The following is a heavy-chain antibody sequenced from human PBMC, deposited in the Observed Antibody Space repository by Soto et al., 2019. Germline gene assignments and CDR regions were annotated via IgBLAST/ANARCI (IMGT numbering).Heavy chain of an antibody. J-gene: IGHJ1*01. CDR2: IYYSGST. CDR1: GGSISSGDYY. D-gene: IGHD3-22*01. Sequence: QVQLQESGPGLVKPSQTLSLTCTVSGGSISSGDYYWSWIRQPPGKGLEWIGYIYYSGSTYYNPSLNSRVTISVDTSKNPFSLKLSSVTAADTAVYYCARDSGYYDSSGYRAEYFQHWGQGTLVTVSS. CDR3: ARDSGYYDSSGYRAEYFQH. V-gene: IGHV4-30-4*01.